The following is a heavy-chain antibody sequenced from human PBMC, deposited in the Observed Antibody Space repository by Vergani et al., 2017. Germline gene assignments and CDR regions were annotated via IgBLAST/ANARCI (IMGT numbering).Heavy chain of an antibody. D-gene: IGHD3-22*01. CDR3: ARLYGRDSSGSKYFEY. Sequence: EVQLVQSGAEVKKPGESLKISCQISGYSFTNYWIGWVRQMPGKGLEWMGIIHPADSDTRYSPSFQGQVTISVDKSISTAYLQRSSLRASDSAMYYCARLYGRDSSGSKYFEYWGQGTLGTVSS. CDR2: IHPADSDT. J-gene: IGHJ4*02. V-gene: IGHV5-51*01. CDR1: GYSFTNYW.